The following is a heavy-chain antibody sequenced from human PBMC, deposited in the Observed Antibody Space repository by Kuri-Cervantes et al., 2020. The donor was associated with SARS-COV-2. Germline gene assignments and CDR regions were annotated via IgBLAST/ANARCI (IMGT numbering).Heavy chain of an antibody. Sequence: SETLSLTCTVSGGSISSSSYYWGWIRQPPGKGLEWIGSIYHSGSTYYNPSLKSRVTISVDTSKNQFSLKLSSVTAADTAVYYCARVSPYYYDSSGYYLDYWGQGTLVTVAS. CDR2: IYHSGST. CDR3: ARVSPYYYDSSGYYLDY. D-gene: IGHD3-22*01. CDR1: GGSISSSSYY. V-gene: IGHV4-39*07. J-gene: IGHJ4*01.